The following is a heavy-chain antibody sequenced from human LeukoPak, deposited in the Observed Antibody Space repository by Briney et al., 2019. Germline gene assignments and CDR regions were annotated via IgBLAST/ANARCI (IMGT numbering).Heavy chain of an antibody. D-gene: IGHD6-6*01. CDR2: IKSKTDGGTT. CDR1: GFTFSNAW. J-gene: IGHJ4*02. CDR3: ATIYSSRSSSRY. V-gene: IGHV3-15*01. Sequence: SGGSLRLSCAASGFTFSNAWMSWVRQAPGKGLEWVGRIKSKTDGGTTDYAAPVKGRFTISRDDSKNTLYLQIISLKTEDTAVYYCATIYSSRSSSRYWGQGTLVTVSS.